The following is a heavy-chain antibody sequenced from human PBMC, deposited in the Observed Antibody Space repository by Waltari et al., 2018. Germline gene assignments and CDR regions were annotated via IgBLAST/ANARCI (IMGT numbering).Heavy chain of an antibody. J-gene: IGHJ4*02. V-gene: IGHV1-2*02. CDR2: INPNSGGT. CDR1: GYTFTDYY. CDR3: ARGRQGFY. Sequence: QVQVVQSGPEVEKPGASVQVSCKASGYTFTDYYIHWVRQAPGQGLEWMGWINPNSGGTNYAQRFQGRVTMTRDTSISTAYMELSRLRSDDTAVYYCARGRQGFYWGQGTLVTVSS.